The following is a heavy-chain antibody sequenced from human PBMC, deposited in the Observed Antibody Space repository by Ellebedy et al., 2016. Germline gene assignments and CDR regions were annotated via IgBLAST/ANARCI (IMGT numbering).Heavy chain of an antibody. V-gene: IGHV1-46*04. Sequence: ASVKVSCKASGYTFTSYYIHWVRQAPGQGLEWMGVINPNGGNTSYAQKLQGRVTMTRDTSTNTVYMELSSLRSEDTAMYYCARDQTIYYYYGMDVWGQGTTVTVSS. CDR3: ARDQTIYYYYGMDV. CDR2: INPNGGNT. CDR1: GYTFTSYY. D-gene: IGHD1-7*01. J-gene: IGHJ6*02.